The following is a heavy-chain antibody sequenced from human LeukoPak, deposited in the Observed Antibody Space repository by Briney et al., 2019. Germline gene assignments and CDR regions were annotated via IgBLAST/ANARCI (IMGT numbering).Heavy chain of an antibody. D-gene: IGHD6-13*01. J-gene: IGHJ4*02. Sequence: VLVKVSCKPSGYTFTRYGINWVRQATGQGLEWMGWMNPNSGNTGYAQKFQGRVTMTRNTSISTAYMELSSLRSEDTAVYYCARGIAAATDYWGQGTLVTVSS. CDR1: GYTFTRYG. CDR2: MNPNSGNT. V-gene: IGHV1-8*01. CDR3: ARGIAAATDY.